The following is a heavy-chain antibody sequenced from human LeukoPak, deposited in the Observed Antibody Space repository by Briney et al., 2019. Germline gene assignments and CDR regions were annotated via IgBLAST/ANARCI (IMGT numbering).Heavy chain of an antibody. Sequence: ASVKVSCKASRGTFSSYAISWVRQAPGQGLEWMGGIIPIFGTANYAQKFQGRVTITTDESTSTAYMELSSLRSEDTAVYYCTREAGSYYFDYWGQGTLVTVSS. V-gene: IGHV1-69*05. CDR2: IIPIFGTA. CDR1: RGTFSSYA. J-gene: IGHJ4*02. CDR3: TREAGSYYFDY. D-gene: IGHD3-10*01.